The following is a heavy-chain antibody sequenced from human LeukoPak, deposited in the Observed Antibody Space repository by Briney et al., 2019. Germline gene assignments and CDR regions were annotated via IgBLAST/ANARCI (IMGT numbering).Heavy chain of an antibody. Sequence: GGSLRLSCAATGFAFSDYSMNWVRQAPGEGLEWVSAISGSGGSTYYADSVKGRFTISRDNSKNTLYLQMNSLTTEDTAVYYCTRHSDTYCSRANCYVDNFYGLDVWGQGTRVTVSS. CDR2: ISGSGGST. V-gene: IGHV3-23*01. D-gene: IGHD2-2*01. CDR1: GFAFSDYS. J-gene: IGHJ6*02. CDR3: TRHSDTYCSRANCYVDNFYGLDV.